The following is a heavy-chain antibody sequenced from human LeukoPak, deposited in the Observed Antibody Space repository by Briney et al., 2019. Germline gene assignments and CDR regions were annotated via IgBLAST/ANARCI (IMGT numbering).Heavy chain of an antibody. D-gene: IGHD6-13*01. Sequence: SETLSLTCAVYGGSFSGYYWSWIRQPPGKGLEWIGYIYYSGSTYYNPSLKSRVTISVDTSKNQFSLKLTPVTAADTAVYYCAREGIAAAGSYYYYYMDVWGKGTTVTVSS. J-gene: IGHJ6*03. CDR1: GGSFSGYY. CDR3: AREGIAAAGSYYYYYMDV. CDR2: IYYSGST. V-gene: IGHV4-34*01.